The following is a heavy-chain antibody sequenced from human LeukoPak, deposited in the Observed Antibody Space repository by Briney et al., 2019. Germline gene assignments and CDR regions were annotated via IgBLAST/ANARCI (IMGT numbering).Heavy chain of an antibody. Sequence: GGSLRLSCAASGFIFSSYSMNWVRQGPGKGLEWVSYISSSSTIYYADSVKGRFTISRDNAKNSLYLQMNGLRADDTAMYYCARFPMGDSFDIWGQGTMVTVSS. CDR3: ARFPMGDSFDI. CDR1: GFIFSSYS. CDR2: ISSSSTI. J-gene: IGHJ3*02. D-gene: IGHD5-24*01. V-gene: IGHV3-48*01.